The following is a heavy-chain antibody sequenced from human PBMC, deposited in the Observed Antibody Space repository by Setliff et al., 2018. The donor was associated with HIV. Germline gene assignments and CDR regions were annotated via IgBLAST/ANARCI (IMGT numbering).Heavy chain of an antibody. CDR3: ARWGAGYNSYDS. Sequence: PSETLSLTCAVSGVSISAYFWSWIRQSPEKGLEWIGYIDNSGNTNYSPSLKSRITISRDTSKNQFSVKLNSVTAADTAVYFCARWGAGYNSYDSWGQGSLVTVSS. CDR2: IDNSGNT. J-gene: IGHJ4*02. CDR1: GVSISAYF. D-gene: IGHD5-12*01. V-gene: IGHV4-59*01.